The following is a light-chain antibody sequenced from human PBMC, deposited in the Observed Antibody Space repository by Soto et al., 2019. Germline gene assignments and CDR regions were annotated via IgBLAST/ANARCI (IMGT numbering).Light chain of an antibody. Sequence: EIVMTQSPATLSVSPGESVTLSCRASESISNKLAWYQQSPGQAPRLLIYGASTRATGVPARFSGGGSGTEFTLTINSLQSEDFAVYYCQRYNRWPLSFGGGTRLEI. J-gene: IGKJ5*01. V-gene: IGKV3-15*01. CDR3: QRYNRWPLS. CDR2: GAS. CDR1: ESISNK.